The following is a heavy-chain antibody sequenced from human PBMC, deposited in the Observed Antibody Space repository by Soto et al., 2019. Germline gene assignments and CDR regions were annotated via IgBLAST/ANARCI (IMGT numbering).Heavy chain of an antibody. V-gene: IGHV1-69*02. J-gene: IGHJ1*01. CDR1: GGTTSTYT. Sequence: QVQLVQSGAEVEKPGSSVKVSCKVSGGTTSTYTIGWVRQAPGQGLQWMGNIVPMIGKVDYAQTFQDRVTLNADKSTRTVYMELSSLRSEEAAVYFCALRTGNWNPLGDWAQGTLVTVSS. D-gene: IGHD1-1*01. CDR3: ALRTGNWNPLGD. CDR2: IVPMIGKV.